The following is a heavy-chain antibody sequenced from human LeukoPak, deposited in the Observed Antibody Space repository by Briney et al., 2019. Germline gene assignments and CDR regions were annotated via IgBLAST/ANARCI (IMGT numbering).Heavy chain of an antibody. D-gene: IGHD5-18*01. CDR1: GFTFSDYY. Sequence: PGGSLRLSCTASGFTFSDYYMSWIRQTPGKGPEWVSYISQSGTTMDYADSVKGRFTISRDNARDSLYLQMNSPGAEDTAVYYCAKGHTYGMIWGQGTLVTVSS. V-gene: IGHV3-11*01. J-gene: IGHJ4*02. CDR3: AKGHTYGMI. CDR2: ISQSGTTM.